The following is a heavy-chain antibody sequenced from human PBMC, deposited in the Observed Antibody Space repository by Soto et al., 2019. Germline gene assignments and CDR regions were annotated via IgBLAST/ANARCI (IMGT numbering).Heavy chain of an antibody. J-gene: IGHJ5*02. CDR1: GGSMSSVGSY. D-gene: IGHD3-10*01. Sequence: PSETLSLTCTVSGGSMSSVGSYWTWIRQHPGTGLEWIGYISYTGSTHYTPSFKSRVSISVATSQNQFTLKLSSVTAADTAVYYCARKEAVRIERWFDPWGQGTQVTVSS. V-gene: IGHV4-31*03. CDR3: ARKEAVRIERWFDP. CDR2: ISYTGST.